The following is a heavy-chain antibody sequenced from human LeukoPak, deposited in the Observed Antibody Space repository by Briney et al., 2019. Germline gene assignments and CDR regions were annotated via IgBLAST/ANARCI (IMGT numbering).Heavy chain of an antibody. CDR1: GGSISSYY. D-gene: IGHD4-17*01. J-gene: IGHJ5*02. CDR2: IYYSGST. CDR3: ARGADYGDYYHWFDP. Sequence: SETLSLTCTVSGGSISSYYWSWIRQPPGKGLEWIGYIYYSGSTNYNPSLKSRVTISVDTSKNQFSLRLSSVTAADTAVYYCARGADYGDYYHWFDPWGQGTLVTVSS. V-gene: IGHV4-59*01.